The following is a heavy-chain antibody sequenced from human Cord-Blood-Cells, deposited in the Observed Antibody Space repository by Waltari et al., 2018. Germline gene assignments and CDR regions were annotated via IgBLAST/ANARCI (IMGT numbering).Heavy chain of an antibody. Sequence: QVQLVQSGAEVKKPGSSVKVSCKASGGTFSSYTISWVRQAPGQGLEWMGRIIPSPGIANDAEKFQGRVTITADKATSTAYMELSSLRSEDTAVYYCASSRLTAGLGWGQGTLVTVSS. CDR2: IIPSPGIA. D-gene: IGHD3-9*01. CDR3: ASSRLTAGLG. V-gene: IGHV1-69*02. CDR1: GGTFSSYT. J-gene: IGHJ4*02.